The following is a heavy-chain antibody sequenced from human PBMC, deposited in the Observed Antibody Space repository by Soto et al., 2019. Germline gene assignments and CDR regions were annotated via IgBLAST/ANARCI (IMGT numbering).Heavy chain of an antibody. CDR1: GYSFTSYW. CDR2: IYPGDSDT. D-gene: IGHD2-2*01. CDR3: ARLICSTSCYDGSGYYYMDV. V-gene: IGHV5-51*01. J-gene: IGHJ6*03. Sequence: GESLKISCKGSGYSFTSYWIGWVRQMPGKGLEWMGIIYPGDSDTRYSPSFQGQVTISAAKSISTAYLQWSSLKASDTAMYYCARLICSTSCYDGSGYYYMDVWGKGTTVTVSS.